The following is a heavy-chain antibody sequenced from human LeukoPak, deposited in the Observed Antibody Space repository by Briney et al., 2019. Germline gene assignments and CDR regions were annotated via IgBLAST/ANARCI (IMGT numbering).Heavy chain of an antibody. D-gene: IGHD3-10*01. V-gene: IGHV3-33*01. CDR3: ARTDVLLSGMDV. CDR2: IWYDGSNK. J-gene: IGHJ6*02. Sequence: PGGSLRLSCAASGFTFSSYGMHWVRQAPGKGLEWVAVIWYDGSNKYYADSVKGRFTISRDNSKNTLYLQMNSLRAEDTAVYYCARTDVLLSGMDVWGQGTTVTASS. CDR1: GFTFSSYG.